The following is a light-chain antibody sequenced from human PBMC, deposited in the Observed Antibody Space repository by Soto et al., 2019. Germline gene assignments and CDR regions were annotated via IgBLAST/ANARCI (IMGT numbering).Light chain of an antibody. CDR3: QQSYSTPWT. V-gene: IGKV1-39*01. CDR1: QSISSY. J-gene: IGKJ1*01. CDR2: AAS. Sequence: DTQMPQSPPSLSASVGDRVTITCRASQSISSYFNWYQQKPGKAPKLLIYAASSMQSGVPSRFSGSGSGTDFTLTISSLQAEDFPNYYCQQSYSTPWTFGQGTKVEIK.